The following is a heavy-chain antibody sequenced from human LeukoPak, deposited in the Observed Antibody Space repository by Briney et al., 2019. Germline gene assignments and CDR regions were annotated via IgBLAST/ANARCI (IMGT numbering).Heavy chain of an antibody. Sequence: GGSLRLSCAASGFSVCSNYMSWVRQAPGKGLEWVSVIYSGGTTYYADSVKGRFTISRDNSKNTLYLQMNNLRAKDTAVYYCARSPWGITMIAEAWGQGTLVTISS. CDR3: ARSPWGITMIAEA. D-gene: IGHD3-22*01. V-gene: IGHV3-53*01. J-gene: IGHJ5*02. CDR2: IYSGGTT. CDR1: GFSVCSNY.